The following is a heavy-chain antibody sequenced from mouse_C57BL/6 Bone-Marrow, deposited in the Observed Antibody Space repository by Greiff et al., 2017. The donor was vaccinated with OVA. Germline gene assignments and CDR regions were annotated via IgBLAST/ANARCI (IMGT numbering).Heavy chain of an antibody. CDR3: ATNSNLYAMDY. CDR2: INPNNGGT. D-gene: IGHD2-5*01. V-gene: IGHV1-22*01. CDR1: GYTFTDYN. J-gene: IGHJ4*01. Sequence: VQLKESGPELVKPGASVKMSCKASGYTFTDYNMHWVKQSHGKSLEWIGYINPNNGGTSYNQKFKGKATLTVNKSSSTAYMELRSLTSEDSAVYYCATNSNLYAMDYWGQGTSVTVSS.